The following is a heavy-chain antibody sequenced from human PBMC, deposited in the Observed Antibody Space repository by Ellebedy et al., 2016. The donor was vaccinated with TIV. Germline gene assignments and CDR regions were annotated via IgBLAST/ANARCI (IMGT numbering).Heavy chain of an antibody. CDR1: XFSLISYW. J-gene: IGHJ4*02. Sequence: GGSLRLSCAAXXFSLISYWMXWVRQAPGKGLEWVANIKQDGSEKYYVDSVKVRFTISRDNAKNSLYLQMNSLRAEDTAVYFCGRAIGSGSCYWGQGTLVTVSS. CDR3: GRAIGSGSCY. V-gene: IGHV3-7*01. CDR2: IKQDGSEK. D-gene: IGHD3-10*01.